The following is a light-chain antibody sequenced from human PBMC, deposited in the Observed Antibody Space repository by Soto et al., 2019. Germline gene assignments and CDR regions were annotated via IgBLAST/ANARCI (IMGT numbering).Light chain of an antibody. Sequence: NFMLTQPHSVSESPGKTVTISCTRSSGSIASNYVQWYQQRPGSSPTTVIYEDNQRPSGVPDRFSGSIDSSSNSASLTISGLKTEDEADYYCQSYDSDNQVFGGGTK. J-gene: IGLJ3*02. V-gene: IGLV6-57*01. CDR3: QSYDSDNQV. CDR1: SGSIASNY. CDR2: EDN.